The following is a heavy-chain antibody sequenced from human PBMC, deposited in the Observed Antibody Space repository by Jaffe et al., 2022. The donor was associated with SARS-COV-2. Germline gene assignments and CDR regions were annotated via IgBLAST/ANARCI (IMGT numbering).Heavy chain of an antibody. CDR2: IYYSGNT. CDR1: GGSISTYY. D-gene: IGHD2-15*01. V-gene: IGHV4-59*01. CDR3: ARGSEIVYYYYYMDV. Sequence: QVQLQESGPGLVKPSETLSLTCTVSGGSISTYYWSWIRQPPGKGLEWIGYIYYSGNTNYSPSLKSRVTISVATSKNQFSLKLSSVTAADTAVYYCARGSEIVYYYYYMDVWGKGTPVTVSS. J-gene: IGHJ6*03.